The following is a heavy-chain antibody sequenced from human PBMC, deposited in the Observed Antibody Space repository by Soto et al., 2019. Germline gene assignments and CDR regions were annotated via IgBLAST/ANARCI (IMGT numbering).Heavy chain of an antibody. J-gene: IGHJ2*01. CDR2: ISSGSGTI. D-gene: IGHD3-22*01. V-gene: IGHV3-48*02. CDR1: GFTFSSYS. Sequence: VQLVESGGGLVQPGGSLRLSCAASGFTFSSYSMNWVRQAPGKGLEWVSYISSGSGTIYYADSVKGRFTISRDNAKNSLYLQMNSLRDEDTAVYYCARDADYYDTSGYFRLRYFDLWGRGTLVTVSS. CDR3: ARDADYYDTSGYFRLRYFDL.